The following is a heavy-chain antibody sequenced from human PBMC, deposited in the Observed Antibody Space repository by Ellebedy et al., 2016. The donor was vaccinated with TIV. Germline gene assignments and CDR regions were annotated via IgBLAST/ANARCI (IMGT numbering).Heavy chain of an antibody. CDR1: GGSIGSGGYS. D-gene: IGHD3-16*01. CDR3: ARDPRLGGMDV. Sequence: LRLXXAVSGGSIGSGGYSWSWIRQPPGTGLEWIGYIYHSGSTYYNPSLKSRVTISVDRSKNQFSLKLNSVTAADTAVYYCARDPRLGGMDVWGQGTTVTVSS. CDR2: IYHSGST. J-gene: IGHJ6*02. V-gene: IGHV4-30-2*01.